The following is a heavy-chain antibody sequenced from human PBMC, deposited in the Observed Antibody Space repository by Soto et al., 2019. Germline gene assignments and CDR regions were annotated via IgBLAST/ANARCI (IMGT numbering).Heavy chain of an antibody. CDR2: IWYDGSNK. Sequence: PGGSLRLSCAASGFTFSSYGMHWVRQAPGKGLEWVAVIWYDGSNKYYADSVKGRFTISRDNSKNTLYLQMNSLRAEDTAVYYCAKESGDYGDFRSGWYYYYYMDVWGKGTTVTVSS. V-gene: IGHV3-33*06. CDR1: GFTFSSYG. D-gene: IGHD4-17*01. CDR3: AKESGDYGDFRSGWYYYYYMDV. J-gene: IGHJ6*03.